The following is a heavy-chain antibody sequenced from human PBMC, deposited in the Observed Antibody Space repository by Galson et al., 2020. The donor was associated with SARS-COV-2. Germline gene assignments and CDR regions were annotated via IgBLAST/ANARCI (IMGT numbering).Heavy chain of an antibody. CDR3: SRVEGGNAFDI. CDR2: ITSKPYGATT. D-gene: IGHD3-16*01. V-gene: IGHV3-49*03. Sequence: GGSLRLSCRASGFNFGDYGMSWFRQAPGKGPEWVGFITSKPYGATTEYVASVKGRFTISRDDSKSIAYLQMNSLKSEDTAVYYCSRVEGGNAFDIWGQGTMVTVSS. J-gene: IGHJ3*02. CDR1: GFNFGDYG.